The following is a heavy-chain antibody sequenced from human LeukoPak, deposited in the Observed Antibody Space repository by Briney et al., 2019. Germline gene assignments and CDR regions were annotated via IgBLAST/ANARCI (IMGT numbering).Heavy chain of an antibody. D-gene: IGHD4-11*01. CDR2: IYYSGST. CDR1: GGSISSGGYY. CDR3: ARGKGLHLFDY. Sequence: PSETLSLTCTVSGGSISSGGYYWSWIRQHPGKGLEWIGYIYYSGSTYYNPPLKSRVTISVDTSKNQFSLKLSSVTAADTAVYYCARGKGLHLFDYWGQGTLVTVSS. J-gene: IGHJ4*02. V-gene: IGHV4-31*03.